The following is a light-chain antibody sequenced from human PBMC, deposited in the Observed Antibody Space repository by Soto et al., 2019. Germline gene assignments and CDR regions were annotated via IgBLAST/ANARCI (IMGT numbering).Light chain of an antibody. Sequence: EIVLTQSPATLSLSPGERATLSCRASQSASSYLAWYQQKPGQAPRLLIYDASNRATGIPARFSGSGSGTYFTLTISSLEPEDFAVYYCQQRSNGLTFGGGTKVEIK. J-gene: IGKJ4*01. CDR1: QSASSY. CDR3: QQRSNGLT. V-gene: IGKV3-11*01. CDR2: DAS.